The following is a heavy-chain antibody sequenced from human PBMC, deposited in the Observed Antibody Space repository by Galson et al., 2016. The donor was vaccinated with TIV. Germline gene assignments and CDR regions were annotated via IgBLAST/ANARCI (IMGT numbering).Heavy chain of an antibody. CDR3: ARWAESGSYYDYFQH. D-gene: IGHD1-26*01. V-gene: IGHV4-31*03. J-gene: IGHJ1*01. Sequence: LSLTCNVPGGSISSGAYHWSWIRQHPGKALEWIGNIYDSGSTHYNPSLQSRATISVDTSQNHFSLKLTSVTAVDTAVYYCARWAESGSYYDYFQHWGQGTLVTVSS. CDR2: IYDSGST. CDR1: GGSISSGAYH.